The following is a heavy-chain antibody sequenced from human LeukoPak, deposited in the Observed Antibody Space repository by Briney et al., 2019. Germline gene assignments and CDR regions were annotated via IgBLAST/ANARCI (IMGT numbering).Heavy chain of an antibody. J-gene: IGHJ4*02. CDR1: GFIFSNSA. CDR3: AKDIEEWLVKGGGCFDY. Sequence: PGGSLRLSCAASGFIFSNSAMHWVRRAPGKGLEWVAVISYDGSNKYYADSVKGRFTISRDNSKNTLYLQMNSLRAEDTAVYYCAKDIEEWLVKGGGCFDYWGQGTLVTVSS. CDR2: ISYDGSNK. V-gene: IGHV3-30*18. D-gene: IGHD6-19*01.